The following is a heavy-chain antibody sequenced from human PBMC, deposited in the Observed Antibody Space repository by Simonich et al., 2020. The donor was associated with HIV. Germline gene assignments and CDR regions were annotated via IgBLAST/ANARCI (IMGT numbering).Heavy chain of an antibody. CDR2: MLHVGSTSSGVT. CDR1: GYSISSGYY. Sequence: QVQLQESGPGLVKPSETLSLTCAVSGYSISSGYYWGWIRQPPGKGLEWIGSMLHVGSTSSGVTYYNPSLKSRVTISVATSKNQFSLRLSSVTAADTAVYYCARGGYYGSGSYSVRFDYWGQGTLVTVSS. CDR3: ARGGYYGSGSYSVRFDY. V-gene: IGHV4-38-2*01. D-gene: IGHD3-10*01. J-gene: IGHJ4*02.